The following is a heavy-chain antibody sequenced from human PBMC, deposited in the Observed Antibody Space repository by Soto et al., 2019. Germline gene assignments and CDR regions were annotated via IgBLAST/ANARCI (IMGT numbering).Heavy chain of an antibody. J-gene: IGHJ4*02. D-gene: IGHD1-26*01. Sequence: QVQLMESGGGVVQPGRSLRLSCTASGFTFSDYGMHWVRQAPGKGLEWVSFIGGSTEHYVVSVKGRSTSSRDNAKNTLYPQMSSLRVEDQAVSYCARDNSVGAPDYRGQGTLVTVSS. CDR2: IGGSTE. CDR3: ARDNSVGAPDY. V-gene: IGHV3-33*01. CDR1: GFTFSDYG.